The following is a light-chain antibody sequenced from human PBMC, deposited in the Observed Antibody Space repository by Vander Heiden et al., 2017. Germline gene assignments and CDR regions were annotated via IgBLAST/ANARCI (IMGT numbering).Light chain of an antibody. CDR2: GAS. CDR1: QSVSSNY. Sequence: ESVLTQSPGTLSLSPGERATLSCRASQSVSSNYLAWYQQKPGQAPRLLIYGASSRATGIPDRSSGSGSGTDFTLTISRLEPEDFAVYYCQQYGSSPLTFGGGTKVEI. J-gene: IGKJ4*01. CDR3: QQYGSSPLT. V-gene: IGKV3-20*01.